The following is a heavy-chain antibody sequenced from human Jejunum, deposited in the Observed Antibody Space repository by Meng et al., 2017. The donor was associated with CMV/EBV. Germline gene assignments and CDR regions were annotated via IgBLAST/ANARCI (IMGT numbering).Heavy chain of an antibody. CDR3: ARGVLEVSDYYYGMDV. J-gene: IGHJ6*02. CDR1: ISSSSYF. CDR2: IYYSGTT. D-gene: IGHD2-8*02. Sequence: ISSSSYFWGWIRQPPGKELEWIGSIYYSGTTFYNPSLKSRVTISGDMSKNQFSLKLSSLTAADTAVFYCARGVLEVSDYYYGMDVWGQGTTVTVSS. V-gene: IGHV4-39*01.